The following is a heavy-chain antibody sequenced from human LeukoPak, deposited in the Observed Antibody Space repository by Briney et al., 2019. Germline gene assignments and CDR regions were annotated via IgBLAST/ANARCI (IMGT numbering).Heavy chain of an antibody. V-gene: IGHV4-39*07. J-gene: IGHJ5*02. Sequence: SETLSLTCTVSGGSISSSSYYWGWIRQPPGKGLVWIGIIYNSGSTYYNPSLKSRVTISVDTSKNQFSLKLSSVTAADTAVYHCATKTNSGSVIGGWFDPWGQGTLVTVSS. CDR3: ATKTNSGSVIGGWFDP. D-gene: IGHD1-26*01. CDR2: IYNSGST. CDR1: GGSISSSSYY.